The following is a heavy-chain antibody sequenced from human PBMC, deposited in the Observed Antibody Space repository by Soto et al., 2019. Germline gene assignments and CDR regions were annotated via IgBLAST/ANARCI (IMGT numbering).Heavy chain of an antibody. V-gene: IGHV3-21*01. Sequence: EVQLVESGGGLVKPGGSLRLSCAASGFTFSSYSMNWVGQAPGEGLECVSSITTYSTSIYYADSVKGRFTISRDNAKNSLFLEMNSLRGEDTAVYYCARGYGDYIPDAFNIWGQGTMVTVSS. CDR1: GFTFSSYS. CDR2: ITTYSTSI. J-gene: IGHJ3*02. CDR3: ARGYGDYIPDAFNI. D-gene: IGHD4-17*01.